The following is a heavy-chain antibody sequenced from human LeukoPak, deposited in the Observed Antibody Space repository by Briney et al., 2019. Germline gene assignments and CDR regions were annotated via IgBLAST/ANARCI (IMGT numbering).Heavy chain of an antibody. CDR2: INPSGGST. D-gene: IGHD3-10*01. V-gene: IGHV1-46*01. CDR3: ARPRGGSGTHPYYYYMDV. CDR1: GYTFTSYY. J-gene: IGHJ6*03. Sequence: GASVKVSCKASGYTFTSYYMHWVRQAPGQGLEWMGIINPSGGSTSYAQKFQGRVTITRNTSISTAYMELSSLRSEDTAVYYCARPRGGSGTHPYYYYMDVWGKGTTVTVSS.